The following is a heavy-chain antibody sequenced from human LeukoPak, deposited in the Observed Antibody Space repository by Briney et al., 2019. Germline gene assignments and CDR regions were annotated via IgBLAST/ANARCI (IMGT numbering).Heavy chain of an antibody. CDR2: MNPNSGNT. V-gene: IGHV1-8*02. D-gene: IGHD5-24*01. Sequence: AXXKVSCKASGYTFKNYDINWVRQAAGQGLEWMGWMNPNSGNTVFAQKFQDRVSMTRDTSINTAYMELNRLRYGDTAVYYCARATPGGLHGYSFDYWGQGTVVTVYS. CDR3: ARATPGGLHGYSFDY. J-gene: IGHJ4*02. CDR1: GYTFKNYD.